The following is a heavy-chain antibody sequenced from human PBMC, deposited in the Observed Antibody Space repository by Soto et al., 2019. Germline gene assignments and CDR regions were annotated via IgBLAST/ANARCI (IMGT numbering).Heavy chain of an antibody. CDR3: ARDPGYCSSTSCHSHYYYGMDV. Sequence: QVQLVQSGAEVKKPGASVKVSCKASGYTFTSYGISWVRQAPGQGLECMGWISAYNGNTNYAQKLQGRVTMTTDTSTSTAYMELRSLRSDDTAVYYCARDPGYCSSTSCHSHYYYGMDVWGQGTTVTVSS. CDR2: ISAYNGNT. V-gene: IGHV1-18*01. D-gene: IGHD2-2*01. J-gene: IGHJ6*02. CDR1: GYTFTSYG.